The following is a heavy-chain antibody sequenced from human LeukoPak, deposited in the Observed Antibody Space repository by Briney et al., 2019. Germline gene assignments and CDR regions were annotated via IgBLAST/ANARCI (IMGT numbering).Heavy chain of an antibody. V-gene: IGHV3-23*01. CDR1: GFTFSSYA. CDR3: AKMGYCSSTSCYTDFDY. CDR2: ISGSGGST. J-gene: IGHJ4*02. D-gene: IGHD2-2*02. Sequence: GGSLRLSCAASGFTFSSYAMSWVRQAPGKGLEWVSAISGSGGSTYYADSVKGRFTISRDNSKNTLYLQMNSLRAEDTAVYYCAKMGYCSSTSCYTDFDYWGQGTPVTVSS.